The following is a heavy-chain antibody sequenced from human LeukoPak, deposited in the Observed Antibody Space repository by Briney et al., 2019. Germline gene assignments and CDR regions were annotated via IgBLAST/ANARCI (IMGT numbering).Heavy chain of an antibody. D-gene: IGHD3-22*01. CDR2: INSGGTSV. CDR1: GFSFSSYW. CDR3: GRSHYYDSSGNFYYYYAMDV. Sequence: GGSLRLSCAASGFSFSSYWMHWVRQVPGKGLVWVSRINSGGTSVRYADSVKGRFTISRDNAKNTLYLQMNSLRAEDTGVYYCGRSHYYDSSGNFYYYYAMDVWGQGTTVTVSS. J-gene: IGHJ6*02. V-gene: IGHV3-74*01.